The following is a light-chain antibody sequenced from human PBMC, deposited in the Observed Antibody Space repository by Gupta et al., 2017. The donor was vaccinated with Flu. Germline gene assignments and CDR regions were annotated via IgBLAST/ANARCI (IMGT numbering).Light chain of an antibody. V-gene: IGKV1-39*01. J-gene: IGKJ4*01. CDR3: QQSSITPLT. CDR2: GVS. CDR1: QSVSTY. Sequence: GDRVTITCRASQSVSTYLNWYQQKPGKAPKLLIYGVSSLQSGVPSRFSGSGSGTDFTLTISSLQPEDFATYYCQQSSITPLTFGGGTNVEIK.